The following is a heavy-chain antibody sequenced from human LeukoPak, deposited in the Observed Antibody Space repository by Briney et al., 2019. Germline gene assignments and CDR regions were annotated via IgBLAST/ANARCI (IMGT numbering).Heavy chain of an antibody. CDR3: ARGGCSYGYFDY. D-gene: IGHD5-18*01. CDR2: IYHSGST. J-gene: IGHJ4*02. CDR1: GGSISSYY. Sequence: SETLSLTCTVSGGSISSYYWSWIRQPPGKGLEWIGEIYHSGSTNYNPSLKSRVTISVDKSKNQFSLKLSSVTAADTALYYCARGGCSYGYFDYWGQGTLVTVSS. V-gene: IGHV4-59*12.